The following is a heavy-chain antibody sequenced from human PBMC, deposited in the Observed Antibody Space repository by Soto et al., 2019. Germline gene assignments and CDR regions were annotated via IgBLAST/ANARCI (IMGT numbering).Heavy chain of an antibody. CDR1: GYSFTSYG. J-gene: IGHJ4*02. Sequence: ASVKVSCKASGYSFTSYGITWVRQAPGQGLEWMGWISTYNGNTNYAQKFQGRVTMTTDTSTRTAYMELRSLRSDDTAVYYCARDQAAAGTVDYWGQGTLVTVSS. D-gene: IGHD6-13*01. CDR2: ISTYNGNT. V-gene: IGHV1-18*04. CDR3: ARDQAAAGTVDY.